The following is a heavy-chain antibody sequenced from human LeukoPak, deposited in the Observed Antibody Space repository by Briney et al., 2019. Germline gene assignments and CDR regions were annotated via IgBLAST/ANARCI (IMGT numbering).Heavy chain of an antibody. V-gene: IGHV3-48*04. CDR2: ISVSSSTI. CDR3: ARAKYYYDSSGYYF. J-gene: IGHJ4*02. D-gene: IGHD3-22*01. CDR1: GFTFSSYS. Sequence: GGSLRLSCAASGFTFSSYSMNWVRQAPGKGLEWVSYISVSSSTIYYADSVKGRFTISRDNAKNSLYLQMNSLRAEDTAVYYCARAKYYYDSSGYYFWGQGTLVTVSS.